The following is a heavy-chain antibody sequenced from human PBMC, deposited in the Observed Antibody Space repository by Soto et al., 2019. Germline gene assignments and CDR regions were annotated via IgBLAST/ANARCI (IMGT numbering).Heavy chain of an antibody. V-gene: IGHV1-69*06. CDR2: TIPMFGTA. D-gene: IGHD2-21*02. Sequence: SSVKVSCKASGGTLSNSPVSWVRQAPGQGLEWMGATIPMFGTADYAQKFQGRLTITADKSTGTAYMELSSLRSDDTAVYYCARVRCGGDCYGLDYWG. CDR1: GGTLSNSP. J-gene: IGHJ4*01. CDR3: ARVRCGGDCYGLDY.